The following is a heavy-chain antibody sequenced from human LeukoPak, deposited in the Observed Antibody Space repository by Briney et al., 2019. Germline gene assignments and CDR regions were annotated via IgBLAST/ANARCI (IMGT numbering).Heavy chain of an antibody. D-gene: IGHD6-6*01. J-gene: IGHJ4*02. CDR3: ARTAARRFDY. CDR2: INQDGTEK. Sequence: GGSLRLSCAASGFTFSSYWMSWVRQAPGEGLEWVAKINQDGTEKAYVDSVRGRFTISRDNAKDSLFLQMNSLRAEDTAVYYCARTAARRFDYWGQGTLVTVSS. V-gene: IGHV3-7*03. CDR1: GFTFSSYW.